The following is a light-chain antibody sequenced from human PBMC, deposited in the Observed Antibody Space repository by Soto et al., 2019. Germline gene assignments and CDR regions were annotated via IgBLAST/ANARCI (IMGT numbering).Light chain of an antibody. V-gene: IGKV3-15*01. CDR2: DAS. Sequence: MTQSPSTLSGSVGDRVTITCRASQSVSSLAWYQQKPGQAPRLLIYDASTRATGIPARFSGSGSGTDFTLTISGLQSEDFAVYYCQQYNNWPQTFGQGTKV. J-gene: IGKJ1*01. CDR3: QQYNNWPQT. CDR1: QSVSS.